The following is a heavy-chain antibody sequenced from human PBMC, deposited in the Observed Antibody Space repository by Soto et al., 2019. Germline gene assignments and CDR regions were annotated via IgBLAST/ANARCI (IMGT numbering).Heavy chain of an antibody. V-gene: IGHV3-48*03. Sequence: GGSLRLSCTASGFDFSGSEMNWFRQAPGKGLEWVAYITGSGGAMFHADSLKGRFSISRDNAKNSLFLEMNNLTADDAGVYYCAKVAPFILGSPFWGQGTLVTVSS. J-gene: IGHJ4*02. D-gene: IGHD2-21*01. CDR1: GFDFSGSE. CDR3: AKVAPFILGSPF. CDR2: ITGSGGAM.